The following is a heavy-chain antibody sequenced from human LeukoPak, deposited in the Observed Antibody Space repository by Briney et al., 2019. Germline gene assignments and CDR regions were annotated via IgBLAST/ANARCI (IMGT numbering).Heavy chain of an antibody. CDR2: IAVGSGNT. CDR1: GFTFSTSS. Sequence: GTSVKVSCKATGFTFSTSSIQWVRQNRGQRLEWIGWIAVGSGNTKCAQKFQERVTMSGDKSTSTVSMEVTSLTSEDTAVYYCAAEGAGNYCSGGSCYSHDGMDVWGQGTTVTVSS. D-gene: IGHD2-15*01. CDR3: AAEGAGNYCSGGSCYSHDGMDV. J-gene: IGHJ6*02. V-gene: IGHV1-58*02.